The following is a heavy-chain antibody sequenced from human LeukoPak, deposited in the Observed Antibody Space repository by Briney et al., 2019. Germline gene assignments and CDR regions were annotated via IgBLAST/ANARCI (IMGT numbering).Heavy chain of an antibody. Sequence: SETLSLTCTVSGGSISSYYWSWIRQPPGKGLEWIGYIYYSGSTNYNPSLKSRVTISVDTSKNQFSLKLSSVTAADTAVYYCARGGWGGYSAFDIWGQGTMVTVSS. CDR2: IYYSGST. CDR1: GGSISSYY. J-gene: IGHJ3*02. V-gene: IGHV4-59*12. CDR3: ARGGWGGYSAFDI. D-gene: IGHD3-3*01.